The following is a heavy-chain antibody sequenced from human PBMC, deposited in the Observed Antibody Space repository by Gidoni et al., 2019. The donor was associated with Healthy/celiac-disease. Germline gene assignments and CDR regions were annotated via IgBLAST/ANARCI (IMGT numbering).Heavy chain of an antibody. Sequence: QVQLQESGPGLVKPSETLSLTCTVSGCSGSSGSYYWSWIRQPPGKGLEWIGYIYYSGSTNYNPSLKSRVTISVDTSKNQFSLKLSSVTAADTAVYYCASSDAGSFDIWGQGTMVTVSS. V-gene: IGHV4-61*01. CDR2: IYYSGST. D-gene: IGHD1-26*01. CDR1: GCSGSSGSYY. J-gene: IGHJ3*02. CDR3: ASSDAGSFDI.